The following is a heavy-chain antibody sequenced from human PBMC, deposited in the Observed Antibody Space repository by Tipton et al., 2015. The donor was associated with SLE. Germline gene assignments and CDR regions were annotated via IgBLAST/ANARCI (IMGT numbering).Heavy chain of an antibody. Sequence: SLRLSCAASGFTFSSYAMSWVRQAPGKGLEWVSVIYSGGSSTYYADSVKGRFTISRDNSKNTLYLQMNSLRAEDTAVYYCARGGGTTGPATGYFNLWGRGTLVTVSS. V-gene: IGHV3-23*03. CDR3: ARGGGTTGPATGYFNL. CDR1: GFTFSSYA. CDR2: IYSGGSST. D-gene: IGHD3-16*01. J-gene: IGHJ2*01.